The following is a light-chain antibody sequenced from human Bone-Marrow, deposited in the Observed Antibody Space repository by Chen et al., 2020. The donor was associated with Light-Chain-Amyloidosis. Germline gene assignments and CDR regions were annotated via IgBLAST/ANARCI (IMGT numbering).Light chain of an antibody. Sequence: EIVLTQSPGTLSLSPGERATLSCRASRSVAKDYLAWFQQKPGQALRVLISEASHRATGIPDRYSGNGCGTDVTLTISRVETEDCEVYYCQEYAESPITFGQGTRLE. CDR2: EAS. V-gene: IGKV3-20*01. CDR3: QEYAESPIT. J-gene: IGKJ5*01. CDR1: RSVAKDY.